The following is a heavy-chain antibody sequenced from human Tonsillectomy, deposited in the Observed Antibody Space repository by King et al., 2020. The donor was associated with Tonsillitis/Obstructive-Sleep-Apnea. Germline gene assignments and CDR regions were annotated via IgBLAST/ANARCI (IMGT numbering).Heavy chain of an antibody. V-gene: IGHV4-39*01. J-gene: IGHJ6*03. CDR1: GVSISSSTYY. Sequence: MQLQESGPGLLKPSETLSLTCSVSGVSISSSTYYWGWIRQPPGKRLEWIGTIDYSGNTYYHPSLTSRFIIFVDTSNNQISLRLTSVTAADTAVYSCWVGLVVATDYTDVWGAGNMVTVSS. D-gene: IGHD1-26*01. CDR2: IDYSGNT. CDR3: WVGLVVATDYTDV.